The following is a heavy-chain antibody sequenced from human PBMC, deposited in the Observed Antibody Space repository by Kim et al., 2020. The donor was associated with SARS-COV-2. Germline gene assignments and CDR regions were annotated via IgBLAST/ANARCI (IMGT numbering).Heavy chain of an antibody. Sequence: GGSLRLSCVVSGFFLSTYAVTWVRQAPGKGLEWVAGVTGSGSTSYSDAVRGGLTITRNAYGNKLFLHMNNIMGDEETTVFYAMNDTVGYGDWVFEIWGQG. CDR1: GFFLSTYA. V-gene: IGHV3-23*01. D-gene: IGHD2-2*03. CDR3: AMNDTVGYGDWVFEI. CDR2: VTGSGST. J-gene: IGHJ1*01.